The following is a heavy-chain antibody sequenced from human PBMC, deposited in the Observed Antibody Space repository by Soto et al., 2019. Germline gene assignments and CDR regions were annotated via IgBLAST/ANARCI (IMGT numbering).Heavy chain of an antibody. CDR3: TTDKIIMITLGGFIANYFDY. Sequence: GGSLRLSCAASGFTFSNAWMNWVRQAPGKGLEWVGRIKSKTDGGTTDYASPVKGRITISRDYYKNTLYLQMNSLKTVDAAVYYFTTDKIIMITLGGFIANYFDYWGQGTLVTVSS. CDR1: GFTFSNAW. V-gene: IGHV3-15*07. J-gene: IGHJ4*02. CDR2: IKSKTDGGTT. D-gene: IGHD3-16*02.